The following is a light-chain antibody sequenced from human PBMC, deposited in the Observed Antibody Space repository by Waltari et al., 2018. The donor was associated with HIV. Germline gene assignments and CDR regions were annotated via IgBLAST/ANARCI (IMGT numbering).Light chain of an antibody. Sequence: QSVLTQPPSASGNPGQRVTIACSGSRSNIGSNYVYWYQQLPGTAPKLLIYRNNQRPSGVPDRFSGSKSGTSASLAISGLRSEDEADYYCAAWDDSLSGHVVFGGGTKLPVL. CDR1: RSNIGSNY. CDR3: AAWDDSLSGHVV. CDR2: RNN. V-gene: IGLV1-47*01. J-gene: IGLJ2*01.